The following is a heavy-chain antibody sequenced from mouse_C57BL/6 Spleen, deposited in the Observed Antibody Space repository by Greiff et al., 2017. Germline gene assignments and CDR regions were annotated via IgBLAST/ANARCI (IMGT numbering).Heavy chain of an antibody. D-gene: IGHD2-3*01. CDR3: AKGGLYDGYYTAMDY. J-gene: IGHJ4*01. CDR2: INYDGSST. V-gene: IGHV5-16*01. CDR1: GFTFSDYY. Sequence: EVKVVESEGGLVQPGSSMKLSCTASGFTFSDYYMAWVRQVPEKGLEWVANINYDGSSTYYLDSLKSRFIISRDNAKNILYLQMSSLKSEDTATYYCAKGGLYDGYYTAMDYWGQGTSVTVSS.